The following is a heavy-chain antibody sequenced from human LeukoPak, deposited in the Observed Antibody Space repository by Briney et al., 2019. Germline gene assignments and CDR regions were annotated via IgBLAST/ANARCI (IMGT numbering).Heavy chain of an antibody. CDR2: IRSSGNTR. CDR3: AREGVATDSFEI. J-gene: IGHJ3*02. CDR1: GFILSDYY. Sequence: GGSLRLSCAGSGFILSDYYMSWIRQAPGKGLEWLSYIRSSGNTRYYADSVKGRFTISRDNAKKSLYLQMNSLRVEDTGVYYCAREGVATDSFEIWGQGTTVTVSS. V-gene: IGHV3-11*01. D-gene: IGHD1-1*01.